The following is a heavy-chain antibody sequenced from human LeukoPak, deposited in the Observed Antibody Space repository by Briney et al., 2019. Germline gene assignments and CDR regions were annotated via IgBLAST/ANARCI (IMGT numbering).Heavy chain of an antibody. Sequence: PGGSLRLSCAASGFTFSDYNMNWVRQAPGKGLEWVSYITDSGNTIHYADSVKGRFTISRDNAKNSLYLQMNSLRAEDTAVYFCARADWGSIDYWGQGALVTVSS. CDR1: GFTFSDYN. CDR3: ARADWGSIDY. V-gene: IGHV3-11*04. D-gene: IGHD7-27*01. J-gene: IGHJ4*02. CDR2: ITDSGNTI.